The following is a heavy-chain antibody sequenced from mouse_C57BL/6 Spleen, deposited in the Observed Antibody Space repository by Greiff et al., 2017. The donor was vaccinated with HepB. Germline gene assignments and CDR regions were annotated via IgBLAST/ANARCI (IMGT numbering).Heavy chain of an antibody. D-gene: IGHD2-1*01. CDR2: INPGSGGT. CDR3: ARSICGNTWFAY. J-gene: IGHJ3*01. Sequence: VQLQQSGAELVRPGTSVKVSCKASGYAFTNYLIEWVKQRPGQGLEWIGVINPGSGGTNYNEKFKGKATLTADKSSSTAYMQLSSLTSEDSAVYFCARSICGNTWFAYWGQWTLVTVSA. CDR1: GYAFTNYL. V-gene: IGHV1-54*01.